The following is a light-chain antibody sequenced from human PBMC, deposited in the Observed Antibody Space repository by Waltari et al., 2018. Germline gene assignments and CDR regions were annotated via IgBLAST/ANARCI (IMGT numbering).Light chain of an antibody. J-gene: IGLJ2*01. V-gene: IGLV2-23*01. Sequence: QSALTQPASVSGSPGQSITISCTGIRRHVKHYNFVSWYQQHPGKAPKLMIYEGTKRPSGVSNRFSGSKSGNTASLTISGLQAEDEADYYCCSYAGSVVFGGGTKLTVL. CDR3: CSYAGSVV. CDR1: RRHVKHYNF. CDR2: EGT.